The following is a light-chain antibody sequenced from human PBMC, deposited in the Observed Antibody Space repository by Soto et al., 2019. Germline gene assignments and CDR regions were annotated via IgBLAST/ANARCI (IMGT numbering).Light chain of an antibody. Sequence: DIQLTQSPSFLSASVGDRVTITCRASQDISSYLAWYQQIPGKAPKLLIYGASTLQSGVPSRFSGSGSGTEFTLTISSLQPEDLATYYCQQLNSYLLYTFGQGTKLEIK. V-gene: IGKV1-9*01. CDR2: GAS. J-gene: IGKJ2*01. CDR1: QDISSY. CDR3: QQLNSYLLYT.